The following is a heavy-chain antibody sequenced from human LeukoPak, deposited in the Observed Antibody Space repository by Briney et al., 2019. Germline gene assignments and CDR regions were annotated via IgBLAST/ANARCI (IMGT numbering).Heavy chain of an antibody. V-gene: IGHV3-9*01. Sequence: GGSLRLSCAATGFTFKDYGMHWVRQPPGKGLEWVSSINWNGGGTDYADSVKGRFTISRDNAKNSLYLQLSSLRPEDTALYYRAKHMRATNTYSFFGLDVWGQGTTVTVYS. CDR1: GFTFKDYG. J-gene: IGHJ6*02. CDR2: INWNGGGT. D-gene: IGHD1-26*01. CDR3: AKHMRATNTYSFFGLDV.